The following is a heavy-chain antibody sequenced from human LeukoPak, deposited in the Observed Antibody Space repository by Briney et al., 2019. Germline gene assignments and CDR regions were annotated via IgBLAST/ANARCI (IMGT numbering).Heavy chain of an antibody. V-gene: IGHV1-2*02. Sequence: ASVKVSCKASGYPFTDYYIHWVRQAPGHGLEWIGWMSPNSGGTLSPQKFQGRVTMTRDTAISTAYMELSSLRSDDTAVYYCARGQVLVGGNWFDPWGQGTLVTVSS. CDR3: ARGQVLVGGNWFDP. D-gene: IGHD3-10*01. J-gene: IGHJ5*02. CDR2: MSPNSGGT. CDR1: GYPFTDYY.